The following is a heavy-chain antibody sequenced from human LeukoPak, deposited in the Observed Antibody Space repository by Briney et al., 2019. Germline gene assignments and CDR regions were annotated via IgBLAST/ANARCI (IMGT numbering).Heavy chain of an antibody. J-gene: IGHJ4*02. CDR3: ARRDISSGWSFDY. CDR1: GGSISNYH. Sequence: SETLSLTCTVSGGSISNYHWSWIRQPAGKGLEWIGQIHTSGSTNYNPPLKSRVTISIDTTEDQVSLTIRSVTAADTAFYYCARRDISSGWSFDYWGQGTLVTVSS. CDR2: IHTSGST. D-gene: IGHD6-19*01. V-gene: IGHV4-4*07.